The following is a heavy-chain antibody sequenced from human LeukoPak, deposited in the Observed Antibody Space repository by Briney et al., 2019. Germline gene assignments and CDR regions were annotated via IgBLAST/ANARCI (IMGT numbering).Heavy chain of an antibody. CDR1: GFTFSRYA. V-gene: IGHV3-23*01. D-gene: IGHD6-25*01. CDR3: AKGSAASRPYYFDC. CDR2: ISDSGGST. J-gene: IGHJ4*02. Sequence: GGSLRLSCAASGFTFSRYAMSWVRQAPGKGLEWVSAISDSGGSTYYADSVKGRFTISRDNSKNTRYLQMNSLRVEDTAVYYCAKGSAASRPYYFDCWGQGTLVTVSS.